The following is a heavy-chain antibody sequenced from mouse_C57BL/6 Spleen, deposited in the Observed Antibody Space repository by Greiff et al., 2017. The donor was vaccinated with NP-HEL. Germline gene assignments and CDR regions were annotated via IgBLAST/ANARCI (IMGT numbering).Heavy chain of an antibody. CDR2: ITPSTGGT. CDR3: ARSDYYGSSPRYWYFDV. Sequence: VQLQQSGPELVKPGASVKISCKASGYSFTGYYMNWVKQSPEKSLEWIGEITPSTGGTTYNQKFKAKATLTVDKSSSTAYMQLKSLTSEDSAVYYCARSDYYGSSPRYWYFDVWGTGTTVTVSS. D-gene: IGHD1-1*01. CDR1: GYSFTGYY. V-gene: IGHV1-42*01. J-gene: IGHJ1*03.